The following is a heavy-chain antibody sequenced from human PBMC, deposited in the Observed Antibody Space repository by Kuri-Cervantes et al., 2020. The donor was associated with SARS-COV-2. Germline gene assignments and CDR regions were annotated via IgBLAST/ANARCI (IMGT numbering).Heavy chain of an antibody. V-gene: IGHV4-59*08. CDR2: IYYSGST. Sequence: SETLSLTCTVSGGSISSYYWSWIRQPPGKGLEWIGYIYYSGSTNYNPSLKSRVTISVDTSKNQFSLKLSSVTAADTAVYYCARSGDFWSGYYCMDVWGKGTTVTVSS. J-gene: IGHJ6*03. D-gene: IGHD3-3*01. CDR3: ARSGDFWSGYYCMDV. CDR1: GGSISSYY.